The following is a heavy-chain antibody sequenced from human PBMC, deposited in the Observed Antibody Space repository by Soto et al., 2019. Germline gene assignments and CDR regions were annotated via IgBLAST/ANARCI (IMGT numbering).Heavy chain of an antibody. Sequence: QVQLVQSGAEVRKPGSSVRVSCKASGGSFNRHTISWVRQAPGQGLEWMGGIIPIFGTANHAQKFQGRVTIIANKSTSKVYRELSSLRSDNTAKYSWAGGWGNESTNYYYAYWGQGTRVIVSS. V-gene: IGHV1-69*06. CDR2: IIPIFGTA. CDR1: GGSFNRHT. J-gene: IGHJ4*02. D-gene: IGHD3-16*01. CDR3: AGGWGNESTNYYYAY.